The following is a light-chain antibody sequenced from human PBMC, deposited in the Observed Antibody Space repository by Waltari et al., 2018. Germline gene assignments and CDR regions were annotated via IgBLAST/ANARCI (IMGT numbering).Light chain of an antibody. CDR1: ASNIGNNV. CDR3: AAWDDSLNGRWV. CDR2: RGD. Sequence: QSVLTQPPSASGTPGQGVTISCSGGASNIGNNVVNWYQQVPGKAPKLLNYRGDRRPAGVPDRFSGAKSGTSASLAISGLQSEDEADYYCAAWDDSLNGRWVFGGGTKVTVL. J-gene: IGLJ3*02. V-gene: IGLV1-44*01.